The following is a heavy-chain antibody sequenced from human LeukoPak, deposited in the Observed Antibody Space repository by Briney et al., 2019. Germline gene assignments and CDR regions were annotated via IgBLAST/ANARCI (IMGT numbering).Heavy chain of an antibody. D-gene: IGHD3-10*01. CDR3: ARGVSRGYYYYGMDV. CDR2: IYHSGST. J-gene: IGHJ6*02. Sequence: SGTLSLTCTVSGGSISSNNWWSWVRQPPGKGLEWIGEIYHSGSTNYNPSLKSRVTMSVDKSKNQLSLKLSSVTAADTAVYYCARGVSRGYYYYGMDVWGQGTTVTVSS. CDR1: GGSISSNNW. V-gene: IGHV4-4*02.